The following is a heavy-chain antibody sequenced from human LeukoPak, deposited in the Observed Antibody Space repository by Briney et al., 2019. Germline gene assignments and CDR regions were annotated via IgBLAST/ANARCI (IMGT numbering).Heavy chain of an antibody. CDR1: GYTFSNYW. Sequence: GASLKISCKGSGYTFSNYWIAWVLQMPGKGLEWMGTIYPGDSDTRYSPSFQGQVTISADKSISTAYLQWSSLKASDTALYYCARRVVRGVVKYFDYWGQGTLVTVSS. D-gene: IGHD3-10*01. V-gene: IGHV5-51*01. J-gene: IGHJ4*02. CDR3: ARRVVRGVVKYFDY. CDR2: IYPGDSDT.